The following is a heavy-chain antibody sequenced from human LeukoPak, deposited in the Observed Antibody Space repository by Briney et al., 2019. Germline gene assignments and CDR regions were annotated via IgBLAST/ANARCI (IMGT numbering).Heavy chain of an antibody. D-gene: IGHD3-22*01. CDR3: ATYYYDSGGFHFHH. CDR2: ISSNGGRT. J-gene: IGHJ1*01. V-gene: IGHV3-64*01. Sequence: GGSLRLSCAASGFTFRSYGMHWVRQAPGKGLEYVSAISSNGGRTYYASSVKGRFTISRDNSRNTLYLQMGSLRAEDMAVHYCATYYYDSGGFHFHHWGQGTLVTVSS. CDR1: GFTFRSYG.